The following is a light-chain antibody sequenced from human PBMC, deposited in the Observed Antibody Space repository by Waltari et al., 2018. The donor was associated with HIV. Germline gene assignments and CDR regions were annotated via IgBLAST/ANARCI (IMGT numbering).Light chain of an antibody. V-gene: IGLV1-40*01. CDR1: SSNIGAGYD. CDR2: GNS. CDR3: QSYDSSMSGPRV. Sequence: QSVLTQPPSVSGAPGQRVTISCTGSSSNIGAGYDVHWYQQLPGTAPKLLIYGNSNRPSGVPDRFSGSKSGTSASLAITGLQAEDEADYYCQSYDSSMSGPRVFGTGTKVTVL. J-gene: IGLJ1*01.